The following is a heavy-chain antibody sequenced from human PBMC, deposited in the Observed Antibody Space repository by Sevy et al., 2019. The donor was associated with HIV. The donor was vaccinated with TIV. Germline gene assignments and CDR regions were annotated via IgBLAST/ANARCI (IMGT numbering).Heavy chain of an antibody. V-gene: IGHV3-13*01. D-gene: IGHD6-6*01. CDR3: ARAHGSIAARFYYYYYMDV. CDR2: IGTAGDT. CDR1: GFTFSSYD. Sequence: GGSLRLSCAASGFTFSSYDMHWVRQATGKGLEWVSAIGTAGDTYYPGTVKGRFTISRENAKNSLYLQMNSLRAGDTAVYYCARAHGSIAARFYYYYYMDVWGKGTTVTVSS. J-gene: IGHJ6*03.